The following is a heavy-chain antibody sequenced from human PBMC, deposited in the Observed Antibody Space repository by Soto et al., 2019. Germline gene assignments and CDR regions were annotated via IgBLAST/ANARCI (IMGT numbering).Heavy chain of an antibody. J-gene: IGHJ6*03. V-gene: IGHV4-59*01. CDR2: IYYSGST. CDR3: ARVWGTSNYDSPPVHYYYYMDV. D-gene: IGHD3-3*01. Sequence: QVQLQESGPGLVKPSETLSLTCTVSGGSISSYYWSWIRQPPGKGLEWIGYIYYSGSTNYNPALKSRVTISVDTSKNQFSLKLSSVTAADTAVYYCARVWGTSNYDSPPVHYYYYMDVWGKGTTVTVSS. CDR1: GGSISSYY.